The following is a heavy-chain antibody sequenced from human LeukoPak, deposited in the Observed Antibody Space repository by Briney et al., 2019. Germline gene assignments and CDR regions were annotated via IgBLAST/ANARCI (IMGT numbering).Heavy chain of an antibody. Sequence: PGGSLRLSCAASGFSLSTYGVSWVRQPPGKGLEWVSGITGTGGSTYYADCVEGRFTVSRDTSKNTLYRQMNSLRAEDTVIYSCAKDHGTAVAGFYYWGQGTLVTVSS. D-gene: IGHD6-19*01. V-gene: IGHV3-23*01. CDR1: GFSLSTYG. CDR2: ITGTGGST. CDR3: AKDHGTAVAGFYY. J-gene: IGHJ4*02.